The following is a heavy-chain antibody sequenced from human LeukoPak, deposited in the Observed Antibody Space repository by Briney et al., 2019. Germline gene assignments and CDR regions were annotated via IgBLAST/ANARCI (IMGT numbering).Heavy chain of an antibody. CDR3: AELGITMIGGV. V-gene: IGHV3-23*01. D-gene: IGHD3-10*02. Sequence: PGGSLRLSCAASGFTFSSYAMSWVRQAPGKGLEWVSGISGSDGSTYYADSVKGRFTISRDNAKNSLYLQMNSLRAEDTAVYYCAELGITMIGGVWGKGTTVTISS. CDR2: ISGSDGST. J-gene: IGHJ6*04. CDR1: GFTFSSYA.